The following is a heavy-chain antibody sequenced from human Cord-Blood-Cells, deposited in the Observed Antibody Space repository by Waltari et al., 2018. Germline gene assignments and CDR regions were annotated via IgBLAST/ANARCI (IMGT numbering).Heavy chain of an antibody. J-gene: IGHJ4*02. D-gene: IGHD6-13*01. CDR1: GFTFRCYW. V-gene: IGHV3-74*01. Sequence: EVQLVESGGGLDQPGGSLRLSCAASGFTFRCYWMHWVRQAPGQGLVWVLRINSDGGGTSYAGSVKGRFTSSRDNAKNTLYLQMNSLRAEDTAVYYCAREGMDSSSWYFDYWGQGTLVTVSS. CDR2: INSDGGGT. CDR3: AREGMDSSSWYFDY.